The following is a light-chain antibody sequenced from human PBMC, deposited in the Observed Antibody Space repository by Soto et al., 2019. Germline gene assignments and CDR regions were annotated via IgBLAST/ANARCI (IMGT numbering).Light chain of an antibody. J-gene: IGLJ2*01. CDR2: DVN. CDR3: SSHTRSDTLV. Sequence: QSVLTQPASVSGSPGQSITISCTGTSSDIGGYNSVSWHQQHPGKPPKVLIYDVNTRSSGVSGRFSGSKSGNTASLTISGLQAEDEADYYCSSHTRSDTLVFGGGTKVTVL. V-gene: IGLV2-14*03. CDR1: SSDIGGYNS.